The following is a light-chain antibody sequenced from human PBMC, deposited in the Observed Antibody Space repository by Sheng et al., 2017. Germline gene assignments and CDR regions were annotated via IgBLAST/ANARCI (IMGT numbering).Light chain of an antibody. CDR1: QRVSSG. CDR3: QQYNNWPRT. J-gene: IGKJ1*01. CDR2: GAS. V-gene: IGKV3-15*01. Sequence: ELLMTQSPATLSVSPGETASLSCRASQRVSSGLAWYQHKPGQAPRLLIYGASTRATGVPARFSGSGSGTEFTLTISSLQSEDFAVYYCQQYNNWPRTFGQGTKVEIK.